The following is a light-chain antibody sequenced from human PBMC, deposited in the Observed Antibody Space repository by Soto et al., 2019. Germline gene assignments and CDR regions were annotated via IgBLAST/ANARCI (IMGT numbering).Light chain of an antibody. Sequence: QPVLTQPPSASGTPGQRVTISCSGSSSNIGSNAVNWYQLLPGKAPKLLIYNHDERPSGVPDRFSASKSGTSASLAIRGVQSEDEADYYCAAWDDSLDVVFGGGTKVTVL. CDR3: AAWDDSLDVV. V-gene: IGLV1-44*01. CDR1: SSNIGSNA. CDR2: NHD. J-gene: IGLJ2*01.